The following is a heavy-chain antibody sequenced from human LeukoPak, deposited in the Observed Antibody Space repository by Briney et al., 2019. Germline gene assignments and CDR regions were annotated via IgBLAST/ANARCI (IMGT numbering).Heavy chain of an antibody. D-gene: IGHD2-2*01. V-gene: IGHV1-69*05. CDR3: ARWKCSSTSCYRGYYYMDV. Sequence: ASVKVSCKASGGTFSCYAISWARQAPGQGLEWMGGIIPIFGTANYAQKFQGRVTITTDEATSTAYMELSSLRSEDTAVYYCARWKCSSTSCYRGYYYMDVWGKGTTVTVSS. CDR2: IIPIFGTA. J-gene: IGHJ6*03. CDR1: GGTFSCYA.